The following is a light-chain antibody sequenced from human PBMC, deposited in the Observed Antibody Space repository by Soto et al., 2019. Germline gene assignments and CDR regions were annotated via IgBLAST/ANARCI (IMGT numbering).Light chain of an antibody. CDR3: QHRSNWPPLT. CDR1: QSVSNY. V-gene: IGKV3-11*01. CDR2: DAF. J-gene: IGKJ4*01. Sequence: DIVLTQSPATLSLSPGERATLSCRASQSVSNYLAWYQQKPGQAPRLLIYDAFNRATGIPPRFSGSGSGTDFTFTIISLQPEDFAVYYCQHRSNWPPLTFGGGTKVEIK.